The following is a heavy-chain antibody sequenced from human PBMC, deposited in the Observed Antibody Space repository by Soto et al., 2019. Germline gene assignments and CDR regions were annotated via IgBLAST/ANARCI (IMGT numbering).Heavy chain of an antibody. CDR2: INHSGST. CDR1: GGSFSGYY. J-gene: IGHJ6*02. CDR3: ATTQLDYYYYYGMDV. Sequence: SETRPLTGAAQGGSFSGYYWSRIRLPPGKGLDGIGEINHSGSTNYNPSLKSRVTRSVDTSKNQFSLKLSSVTAADTAVYYCATTQLDYYYYYGMDVWGQGTTVTVS. D-gene: IGHD1-1*01. V-gene: IGHV4-34*01.